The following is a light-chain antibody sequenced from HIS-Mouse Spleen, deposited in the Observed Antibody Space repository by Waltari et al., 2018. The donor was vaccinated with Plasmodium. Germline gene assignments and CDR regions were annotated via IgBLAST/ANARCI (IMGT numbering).Light chain of an antibody. CDR3: QQYNNWSFT. CDR2: GAS. J-gene: IGKJ3*01. Sequence: EILMTQSPATLSVSPGERATLSCRASQSVSSNLAWYQQKPGQPPRLLIYGASTRATGIPARFSGSGSGTEFTLTISSLQSEDFAVYYCQQYNNWSFTFGPGTKVDIK. V-gene: IGKV3-15*01. CDR1: QSVSSN.